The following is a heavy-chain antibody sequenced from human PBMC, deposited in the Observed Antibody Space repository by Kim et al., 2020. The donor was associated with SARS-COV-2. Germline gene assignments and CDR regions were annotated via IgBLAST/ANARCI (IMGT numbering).Heavy chain of an antibody. CDR3: ERDRCSNTYRDY. D-gene: IGHD6-13*01. J-gene: IGHJ4*02. V-gene: IGHV3-7*03. CDR2: K. Sequence: KYYGGSVKDRFTISRGNAKNSLYLEMDSRRAEDTAVYYCERDRCSNTYRDYWGQGTLVTVSS.